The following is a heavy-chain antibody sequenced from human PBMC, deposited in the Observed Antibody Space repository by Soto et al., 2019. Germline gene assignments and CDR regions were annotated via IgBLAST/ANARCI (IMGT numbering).Heavy chain of an antibody. V-gene: IGHV3-21*01. D-gene: IGHD3-3*01. CDR1: GFTFSSYS. J-gene: IGHJ6*02. CDR2: ISSSSSYI. CDR3: ARDHGYYDFWSGATPNYYYGMDV. Sequence: GGSLRLSCAASGFTFSSYSMNWVRQAPGKGLEWVSSISSSSSYIYYADSVKGRFTISRDNAKNSLYLQMNSLRAEDTAVYYCARDHGYYDFWSGATPNYYYGMDVWGQGTTVTVSS.